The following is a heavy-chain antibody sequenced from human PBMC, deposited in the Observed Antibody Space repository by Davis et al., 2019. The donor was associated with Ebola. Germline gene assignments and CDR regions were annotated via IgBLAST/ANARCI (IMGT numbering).Heavy chain of an antibody. CDR1: EFIFSHYG. Sequence: GGSLRLSCAASEFIFSHYGMHWVRQAPGKGLEWVAVIWYDGSNKYYADSVKGRFTISRDNSKNTLYLQMNSLRAEDTAVYYCARAGLAWEWLSHFDYWGQGTLVTVSS. CDR3: ARAGLAWEWLSHFDY. V-gene: IGHV3-33*08. D-gene: IGHD3-3*01. CDR2: IWYDGSNK. J-gene: IGHJ4*02.